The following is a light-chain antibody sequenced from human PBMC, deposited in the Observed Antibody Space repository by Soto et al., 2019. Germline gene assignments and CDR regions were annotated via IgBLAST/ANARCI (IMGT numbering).Light chain of an antibody. J-gene: IGKJ4*01. CDR2: GAS. CDR1: QSVSSSY. Sequence: EIVLTQSPGTLSLSPGERATLSCRASQSVSSSYLAWYQQKPGQAPRRLIYGASSSATGIPDRFSGSGSGTDFTLTISRLEPEDFAVYYCQQYGSSPRLTFGGGTKVEIK. CDR3: QQYGSSPRLT. V-gene: IGKV3-20*01.